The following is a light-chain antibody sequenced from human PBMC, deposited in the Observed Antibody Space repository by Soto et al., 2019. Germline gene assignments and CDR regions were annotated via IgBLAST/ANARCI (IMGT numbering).Light chain of an antibody. V-gene: IGLV2-14*03. Sequence: QSALTQPASVSGSPGQLITISCTGTNNDVGAYNYVSWFQQHPGNAPKLIISEVYLRPSGVSNRFSGSKSGNTASLTISGLQAEDEADYYCSSYTSTNTLYVFGTGTKLTVL. CDR2: EVY. J-gene: IGLJ1*01. CDR3: SSYTSTNTLYV. CDR1: NNDVGAYNY.